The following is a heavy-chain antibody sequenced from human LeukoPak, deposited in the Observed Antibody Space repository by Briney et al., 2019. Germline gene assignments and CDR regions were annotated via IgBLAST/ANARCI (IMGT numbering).Heavy chain of an antibody. CDR3: AREGYCSSTSCYGELVGAIDY. J-gene: IGHJ4*02. CDR2: LDPEDGET. Sequence: ASVKVSCKVSGYSLTELSMHWVRQAPGKGLEWMGGLDPEDGETIYAQKFQGRVTMTRDTSTSTVYMELSSLRSEDTAVYYCAREGYCSSTSCYGELVGAIDYWGQGTLVTVSS. V-gene: IGHV1-24*01. D-gene: IGHD2-2*01. CDR1: GYSLTELS.